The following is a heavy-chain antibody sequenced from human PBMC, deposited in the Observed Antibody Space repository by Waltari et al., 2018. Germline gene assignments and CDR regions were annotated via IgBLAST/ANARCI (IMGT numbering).Heavy chain of an antibody. V-gene: IGHV1-69*04. CDR3: ARTAGTYYDSSGYKY. D-gene: IGHD3-22*01. J-gene: IGHJ4*02. CDR2: IIPILGLA. Sequence: QVQLVQSGAEVKKPGSSVKVSCKASGGTFSSYAISWVRQAPGQGLEWMGGIIPILGLANYAQKFQGRVTITADESTSTAYMELSSLRSEDTAVYYCARTAGTYYDSSGYKYWGQGTLVTVSS. CDR1: GGTFSSYA.